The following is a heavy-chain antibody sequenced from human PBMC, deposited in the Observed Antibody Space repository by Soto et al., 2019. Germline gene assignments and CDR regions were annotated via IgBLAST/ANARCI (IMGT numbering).Heavy chain of an antibody. CDR2: ISYDGSNK. CDR1: GFTFSSYG. D-gene: IGHD5-12*01. Sequence: QVQLVESGGGVVQPGRSLRLSCAASGFTFSSYGMHWVRQAPGKGLEWVAVISYDGSNKYYADSVKGRFTISRDNSKNTLYLQMNSLRAEYTAVYYCAKENSGYDLNSRWFDPWGQGTLVTVSS. J-gene: IGHJ5*02. CDR3: AKENSGYDLNSRWFDP. V-gene: IGHV3-30*18.